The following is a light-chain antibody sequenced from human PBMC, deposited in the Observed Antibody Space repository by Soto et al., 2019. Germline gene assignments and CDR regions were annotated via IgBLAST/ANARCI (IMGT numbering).Light chain of an antibody. CDR1: QDISTY. CDR3: QQRSTSPLT. V-gene: IGKV3-11*01. Sequence: IVLTQSPSSLSASPGERATLSCRASQDISTYLAWYQQKPGQPPRLIIYDTFNRVSGVPDTFSGSGSGTVFTLPNEHVAPDDSETYYCQQRSTSPLTFGGGTKVEFK. CDR2: DTF. J-gene: IGKJ4*01.